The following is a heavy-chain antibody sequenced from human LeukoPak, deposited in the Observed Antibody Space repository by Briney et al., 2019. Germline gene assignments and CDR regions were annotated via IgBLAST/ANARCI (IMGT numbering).Heavy chain of an antibody. Sequence: GGSLRLSCAASGFTFSSYAMHWVRQAPGKGLEWVAVISSDGNNKYYADSVKGRFTISRDNAKNSLYLQMNSLRAEDTAVYYCARDSAYSYGPTFDYWGQGTLVTVSS. CDR1: GFTFSSYA. J-gene: IGHJ4*02. V-gene: IGHV3-30-3*01. D-gene: IGHD5-18*01. CDR3: ARDSAYSYGPTFDY. CDR2: ISSDGNNK.